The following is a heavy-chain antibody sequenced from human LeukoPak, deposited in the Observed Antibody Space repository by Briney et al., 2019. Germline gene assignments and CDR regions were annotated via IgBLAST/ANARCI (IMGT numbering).Heavy chain of an antibody. CDR2: INPNSGGT. CDR1: GYTFTGYY. CDR3: ARDLTSGYYGFLY. D-gene: IGHD3-22*01. V-gene: IGHV1-2*02. J-gene: IGHJ4*02. Sequence: GASVKVSCKASGYTFTGYYMHWVRQAPGQGLEWMRWINPNSGGTNYAQKFQGRVTMTRDTSISTAYMELSRLRSDDTAVYYCARDLTSGYYGFLYWGQGTLVTVSS.